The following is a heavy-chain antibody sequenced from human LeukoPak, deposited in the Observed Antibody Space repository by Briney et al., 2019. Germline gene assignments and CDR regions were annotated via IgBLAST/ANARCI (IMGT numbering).Heavy chain of an antibody. D-gene: IGHD2-15*01. J-gene: IGHJ4*02. CDR3: ARTRRYCSGGSCYPFGLDY. CDR1: GGSISSYY. Sequence: SETLSLTCTVSGGSISSYYWSWIRQPPGKGLEWIGYIYYSGSTNYNPSLKSRVTISVDTSENQFSLKLSSVTAADTAVYYCARTRRYCSGGSCYPFGLDYWGQGTLVTVSS. CDR2: IYYSGST. V-gene: IGHV4-59*01.